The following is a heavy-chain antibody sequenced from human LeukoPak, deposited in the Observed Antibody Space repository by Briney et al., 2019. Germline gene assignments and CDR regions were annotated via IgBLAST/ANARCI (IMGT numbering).Heavy chain of an antibody. D-gene: IGHD2-2*01. J-gene: IGHJ5*02. CDR2: ISYDGSNK. CDR1: GFTFSSYA. V-gene: IGHV3-30-3*01. Sequence: PGGSLRLSCAASGFTFSSYAMHWVRQAPGKGLEWVAVISYDGSNKYYADSVKGRFTISRDNSKNTLYLQMNSLRAEDTAVYYCARDRYCSSTSCYSNWFDPWGQGTLVTVSS. CDR3: ARDRYCSSTSCYSNWFDP.